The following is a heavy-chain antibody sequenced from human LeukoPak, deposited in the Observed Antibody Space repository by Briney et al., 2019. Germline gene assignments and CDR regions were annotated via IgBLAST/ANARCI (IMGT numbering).Heavy chain of an antibody. D-gene: IGHD5-12*01. Sequence: GGSLRLSCAASGFTFDDYGMSWVRQAPGKGLEWVSGINWNGGSTGYADSVKGRFTISRDNAKNSLYLQMDSLRVEDTAVYYCARVDPHSGYDDSDYWGQGTLVTVSS. CDR2: INWNGGST. CDR3: ARVDPHSGYDDSDY. CDR1: GFTFDDYG. J-gene: IGHJ4*02. V-gene: IGHV3-20*04.